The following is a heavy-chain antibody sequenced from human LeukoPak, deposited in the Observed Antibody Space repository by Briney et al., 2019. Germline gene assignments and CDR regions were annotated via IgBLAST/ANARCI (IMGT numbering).Heavy chain of an antibody. CDR1: GFTFSSYG. Sequence: GGSLRLACAASGFTFSSYGMQWGRQAPGKGLEWVANIKQEGSEQYYLDSVKGRFTITRDNAKNSLYLQMNSLRAEDTAVYYCASVLLWFGEQNDYWGQGTLVTVSS. CDR3: ASVLLWFGEQNDY. V-gene: IGHV3-7*01. CDR2: IKQEGSEQ. D-gene: IGHD3-10*01. J-gene: IGHJ4*02.